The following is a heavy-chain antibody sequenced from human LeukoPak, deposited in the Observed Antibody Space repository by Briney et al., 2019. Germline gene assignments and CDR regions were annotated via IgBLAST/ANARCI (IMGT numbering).Heavy chain of an antibody. CDR1: GFTFSDYY. CDR3: ARSQVGETGTTIIYYYMDV. V-gene: IGHV3-11*01. J-gene: IGHJ6*03. Sequence: RAGGSLRLSCAASGFTFSDYYMSWIRQAPGKGLEWVSYISSSGSTIYYADSAKGRFTISRDNAKNSLYLQMNSLRAEDTAVYYCARSQVGETGTTIIYYYMDVWGKGTTVTVSS. CDR2: ISSSGSTI. D-gene: IGHD1-7*01.